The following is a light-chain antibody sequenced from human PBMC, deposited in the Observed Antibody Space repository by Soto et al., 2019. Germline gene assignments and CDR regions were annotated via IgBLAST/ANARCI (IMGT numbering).Light chain of an antibody. CDR3: QQYNSYWT. CDR2: KAS. CDR1: QSVSGW. Sequence: DIQMTHSPSTLSASVGDRVTITCRASQSVSGWLAWFQQKPGRAPKLLIYKASSLDSGVPLRFSCSGFGTEFTLTISSLQPDDFATYYCQQYNSYWTFGQGTKVEMK. J-gene: IGKJ1*01. V-gene: IGKV1-5*03.